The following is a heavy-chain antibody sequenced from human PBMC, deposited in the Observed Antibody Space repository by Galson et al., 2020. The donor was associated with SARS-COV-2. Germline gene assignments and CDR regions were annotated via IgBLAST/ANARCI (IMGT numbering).Heavy chain of an antibody. CDR2: IWYDGSNK. CDR3: ARDVLYDSRGYSPGMDV. Sequence: GESLKISCAASGFTFSSYGMHWVRQAPGKGLEWVAVIWYDGSNKYYADSVKGRFTISRDNSKNTLYLQMTSLRAEDTAVYYCARDVLYDSRGYSPGMDVWGQGTTVTVSS. D-gene: IGHD3-22*01. J-gene: IGHJ6*02. V-gene: IGHV3-33*01. CDR1: GFTFSSYG.